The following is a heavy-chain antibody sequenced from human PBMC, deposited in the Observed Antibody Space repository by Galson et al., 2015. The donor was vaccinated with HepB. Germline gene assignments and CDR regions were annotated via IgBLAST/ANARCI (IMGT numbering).Heavy chain of an antibody. J-gene: IGHJ3*02. D-gene: IGHD3-22*01. Sequence: LSLTCTVSGYSISSGYYWGWIRQPPGRGLEWIGTIYHSGRSYYNPSLRSRVTISVDTSKNQFSLKLSSVTAADTAVYYCARKWLHGFDIWGQGTMVTVSS. CDR1: GYSISSGYY. CDR3: ARKWLHGFDI. V-gene: IGHV4-38-2*02. CDR2: IYHSGRS.